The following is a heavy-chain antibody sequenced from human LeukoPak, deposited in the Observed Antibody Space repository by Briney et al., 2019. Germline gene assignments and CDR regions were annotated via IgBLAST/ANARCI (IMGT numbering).Heavy chain of an antibody. CDR1: EFIFTDYY. Sequence: PGGSLRLSCEASEFIFTDYYMTWIRQAPGKGLEWISYIGFSGSPIYYADSVKGRFTISRDNAKNSLYLQMNSLRAEDTAVYYCARLSGKSVYYAYYGMDVWGQGTTVTVSS. J-gene: IGHJ6*02. CDR2: IGFSGSPI. D-gene: IGHD3-22*01. V-gene: IGHV3-11*01. CDR3: ARLSGKSVYYAYYGMDV.